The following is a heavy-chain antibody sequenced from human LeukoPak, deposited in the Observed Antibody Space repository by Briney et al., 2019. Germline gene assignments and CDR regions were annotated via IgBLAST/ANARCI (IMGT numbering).Heavy chain of an antibody. CDR1: GGSFSGYY. J-gene: IGHJ2*01. V-gene: IGHV4-34*01. CDR2: INHSGST. D-gene: IGHD3-22*01. Sequence: PSETLSLTCAVYGGSFSGYYWSWIRQPPGKGLEWIGEINHSGSTNYNPSLKSRVTISVDTSKNQFSLKLSSVTAADTAVYYCARVVGGYYVRWYFDLWGRGTLVTVSS. CDR3: ARVVGGYYVRWYFDL.